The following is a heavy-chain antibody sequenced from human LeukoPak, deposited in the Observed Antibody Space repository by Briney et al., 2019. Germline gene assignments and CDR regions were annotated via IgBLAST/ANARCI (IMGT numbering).Heavy chain of an antibody. D-gene: IGHD3-10*01. V-gene: IGHV1-69*04. CDR3: AREGLTMVRGPSGWFDP. J-gene: IGHJ5*02. CDR1: GGTFSSYA. CDR2: IIPILGIA. Sequence: PEASVKVSCKASGGTFSSYAISWVRQAPGQGLEWMGRIIPILGIANYAQKFQGRVTITADKSTSTAYMELSSLRSEDTAVYYCAREGLTMVRGPSGWFDPWGQGTLVTVSS.